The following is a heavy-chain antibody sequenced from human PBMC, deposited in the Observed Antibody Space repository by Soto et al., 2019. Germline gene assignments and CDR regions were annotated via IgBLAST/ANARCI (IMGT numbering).Heavy chain of an antibody. J-gene: IGHJ4*02. CDR3: AKDLERITMVRGFSITFDY. Sequence: PGESLKISCAASGFTFSSYAMSWVRQAPGKGLEWVSAISGSGGSTYCADSVKGRFTISRDNSKNTLYLQMNSLRAEDTAVYYCAKDLERITMVRGFSITFDYWGQGTLVTVSS. CDR1: GFTFSSYA. CDR2: ISGSGGST. V-gene: IGHV3-23*01. D-gene: IGHD3-10*01.